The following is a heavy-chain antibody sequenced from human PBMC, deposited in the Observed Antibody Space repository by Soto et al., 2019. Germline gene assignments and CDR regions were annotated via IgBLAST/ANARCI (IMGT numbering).Heavy chain of an antibody. Sequence: GGSLRLSCAASGFTFSSYAMHWVRQAPGKGLEWVAIMSYDGSDKYYADSVKGRFSISRDNSKNTLYLQMNSPRPEDTAVYYCAKDPEGQPYYYYGMDVWGQGTTVTVSS. CDR2: MSYDGSDK. CDR3: AKDPEGQPYYYYGMDV. V-gene: IGHV3-30*18. D-gene: IGHD6-13*01. J-gene: IGHJ6*02. CDR1: GFTFSSYA.